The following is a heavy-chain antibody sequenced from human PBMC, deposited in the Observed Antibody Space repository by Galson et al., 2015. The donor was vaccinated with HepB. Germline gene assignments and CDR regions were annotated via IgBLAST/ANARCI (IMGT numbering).Heavy chain of an antibody. CDR3: ARWVLPFDY. CDR1: GYAFTTYS. V-gene: IGHV1-3*01. Sequence: SVKVSCKASGYAFTTYSMHWLRQAPGQRLEWMGWIKPGNGNTKYSHKFQDRVTITSDTSASTAYMELTSLRSEDTAVYYCARWVLPFDYWGQGTLVTVSS. J-gene: IGHJ4*02. CDR2: IKPGNGNT.